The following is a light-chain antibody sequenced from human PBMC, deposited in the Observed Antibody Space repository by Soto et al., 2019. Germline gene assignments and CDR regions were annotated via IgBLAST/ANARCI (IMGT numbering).Light chain of an antibody. J-gene: IGKJ4*01. V-gene: IGKV3-11*01. Sequence: EIVLTQSPATLSLSPGESATLSCRASQSVRNYLAWYQQKPGQAPRLLIYDASSRATGIPARFSGRGSGTDFTLTISSLEPEDFAVYYCQQRSNWPPGTFGGGTKVEIK. CDR2: DAS. CDR1: QSVRNY. CDR3: QQRSNWPPGT.